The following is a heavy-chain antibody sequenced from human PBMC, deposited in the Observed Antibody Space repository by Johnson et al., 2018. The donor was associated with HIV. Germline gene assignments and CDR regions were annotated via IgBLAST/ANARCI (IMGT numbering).Heavy chain of an antibody. CDR2: INSDGSSS. CDR1: GFTFSTNW. J-gene: IGHJ3*02. D-gene: IGHD2-15*01. Sequence: VQLVESGGDLVQPGGSLRLSCVGSGFTFSTNWMHWVRQAPGKGLVWVSRINSDGSSSAYADSVKGRFTISRDGAKNTLYLQMNSLRAEDTAVYYCARAGIVFDIWGQGTMVTVSS. V-gene: IGHV3-74*01. CDR3: ARAGIVFDI.